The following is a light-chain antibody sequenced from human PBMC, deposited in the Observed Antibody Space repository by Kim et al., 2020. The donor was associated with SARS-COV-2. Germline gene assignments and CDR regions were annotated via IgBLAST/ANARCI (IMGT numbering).Light chain of an antibody. CDR3: QQYSSSPRFT. J-gene: IGKJ3*01. CDR1: QSVSSSY. CDR2: GAS. Sequence: EIVLTQSPGPLSLSPGERATLSCRASQSVSSSYLAWYQQKPGQAPRLLIYGASSRATGIPDRFSGSGSGTDFTLTISRLEPEDFAVYYCQQYSSSPRFTFGPGTKVDIK. V-gene: IGKV3-20*01.